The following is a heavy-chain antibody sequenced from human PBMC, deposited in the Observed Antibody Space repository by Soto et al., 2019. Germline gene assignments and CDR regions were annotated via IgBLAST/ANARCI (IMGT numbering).Heavy chain of an antibody. CDR2: IIPIFGTA. J-gene: IGHJ4*02. Sequence: SVKVSCKASGGTFSSYAISWVRQAPGQGLEWMGGIIPIFGTANYAQKFQGRVTITADESASTAYMELSSLRSEDTAVYYCARAEYYDSSGYSYFDYWGQGTLVTVSS. D-gene: IGHD3-22*01. CDR1: GGTFSSYA. V-gene: IGHV1-69*13. CDR3: ARAEYYDSSGYSYFDY.